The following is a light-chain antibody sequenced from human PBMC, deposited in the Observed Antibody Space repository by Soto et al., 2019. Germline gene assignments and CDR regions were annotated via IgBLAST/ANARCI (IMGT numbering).Light chain of an antibody. CDR1: QSVSSY. V-gene: IGKV3-11*01. CDR2: DAS. J-gene: IGKJ2*01. Sequence: EIVLTQSPATLSLSPGERATLSCRASQSVSSYLAWYQQKPGQAPRLLIYDASNRATGIPARFSGSGSGTDFTLTISSLEPKDFAVYYCQQRTKRLREYTFGQGTKLEIK. CDR3: QQRTKRLREYT.